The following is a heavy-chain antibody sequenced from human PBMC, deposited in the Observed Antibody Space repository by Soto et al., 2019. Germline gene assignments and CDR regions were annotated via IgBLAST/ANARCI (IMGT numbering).Heavy chain of an antibody. CDR3: ARDIAVAGPGHDY. D-gene: IGHD6-19*01. V-gene: IGHV1-58*01. CDR2: IVVGSGNT. J-gene: IGHJ4*02. CDR1: GFTFTSSA. Sequence: SVKVSCKASGFTFTSSAVQWVRQARGQRLEWIGWIVVGSGNTNYAQKSQERVTITRDMSTSTAYMELSSLRSEDTAVYYCARDIAVAGPGHDYWGQGTLVTVSS.